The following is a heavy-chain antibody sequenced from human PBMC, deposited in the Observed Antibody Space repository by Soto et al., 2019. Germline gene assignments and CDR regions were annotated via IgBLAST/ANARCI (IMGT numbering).Heavy chain of an antibody. D-gene: IGHD5-18*01. CDR1: GFTVSSNY. CDR2: IYSGGST. CDR3: AGGRSGLWLPGYYYGMDV. J-gene: IGHJ6*02. V-gene: IGHV3-53*04. Sequence: EVQLVESGGGLVQPGGSLRLSCAASGFTVSSNYMSWVRQAPGKGLEWVSVIYSGGSTYYADSVKGRFTISRHNSKNTLYLQMNSLRAEDTAVYYCAGGRSGLWLPGYYYGMDVWGQGTTVTVSS.